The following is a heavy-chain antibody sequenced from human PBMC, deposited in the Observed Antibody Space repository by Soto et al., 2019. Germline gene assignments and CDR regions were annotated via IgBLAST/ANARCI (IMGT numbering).Heavy chain of an antibody. CDR3: ARALGSDYVWGSYRPRSDAFDI. CDR1: GGSISSSNW. Sequence: PSETLSLTCAVSGGSISSSNWWSWVRQPPGKGLEWIGEIYHSGSTNYNPSLKSRVTISVDKSKNQFSLKLSSVTAADTAVYYCARALGSDYVWGSYRPRSDAFDIWGQGTMVTVSS. D-gene: IGHD3-16*02. CDR2: IYHSGST. J-gene: IGHJ3*02. V-gene: IGHV4-4*02.